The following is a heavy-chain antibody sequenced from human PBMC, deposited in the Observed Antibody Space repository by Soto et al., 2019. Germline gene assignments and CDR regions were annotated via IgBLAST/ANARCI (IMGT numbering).Heavy chain of an antibody. Sequence: SVKVSCKASGGTFSSYAISWVRQAPGQGLEWMGGIIPIFGTANYAQKFQGRVTITADESTSTAYMELSSLRSEDTAVYYCARENVAYYYYYGMDVWGQGTTVTVSS. CDR2: IIPIFGTA. CDR3: ARENVAYYYYYGMDV. D-gene: IGHD1-1*01. J-gene: IGHJ6*02. V-gene: IGHV1-69*13. CDR1: GGTFSSYA.